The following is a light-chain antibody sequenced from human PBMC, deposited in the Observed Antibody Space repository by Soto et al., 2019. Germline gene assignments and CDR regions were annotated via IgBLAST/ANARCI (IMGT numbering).Light chain of an antibody. CDR3: QPYQSFPLT. Sequence: DIQMTQSPSTLSASVGDRVTITCRASQSIDSWLAWYQQKPGKAPNLLIYKTSNLESGVPSRFSGSGSGTEFSLASSSLQTHDFATDYCQPYQSFPLTFGGETRVEVK. J-gene: IGKJ4*01. CDR2: KTS. CDR1: QSIDSW. V-gene: IGKV1-5*03.